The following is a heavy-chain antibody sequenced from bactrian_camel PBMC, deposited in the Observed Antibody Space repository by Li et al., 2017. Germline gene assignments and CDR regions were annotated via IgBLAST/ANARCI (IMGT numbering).Heavy chain of an antibody. Sequence: DVQLVESGGGLVQPGGSLRLSCAASGFTFSSYYMTWVCQAPGKGLEWVSGINSGGGITSYADSVKGRFTISRDNAKNTLYLQLNSLKTEDTAMYYCTPWSAVVAGPVGPGGALVTGARGPRSPSP. J-gene: IGHJ6*01. CDR3: TPWSAVVAGPVGPGGALVT. D-gene: IGHD6*01. V-gene: IGHV3S40*01. CDR1: GFTFSSYY. CDR2: INSGGGIT.